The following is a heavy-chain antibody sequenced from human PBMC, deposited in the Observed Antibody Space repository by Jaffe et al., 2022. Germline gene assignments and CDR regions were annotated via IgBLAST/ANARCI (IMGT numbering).Heavy chain of an antibody. V-gene: IGHV3-48*01. J-gene: IGHJ6*03. CDR3: ARDNSSSWYPLSGYYYYMDV. CDR1: GFTFSSYS. Sequence: EVQLVESGGGLVQPGGSLRLSCAASGFTFSSYSMNWVRQAPGKGLEWVSYISSSSSTIYYADSVKGRFTISRDNAKNSLYLQMNSLRAEDTAVYYCARDNSSSWYPLSGYYYYMDVWGKGTTVTVSS. CDR2: ISSSSSTI. D-gene: IGHD6-13*01.